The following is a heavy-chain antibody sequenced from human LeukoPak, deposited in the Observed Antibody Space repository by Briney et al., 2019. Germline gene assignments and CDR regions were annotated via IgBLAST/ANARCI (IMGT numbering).Heavy chain of an antibody. D-gene: IGHD3-22*01. CDR3: ARVSGPYYYDSSVYYYDAFDI. CDR1: GGSFSGYY. J-gene: IGHJ3*02. V-gene: IGHV4-34*01. CDR2: INHSGST. Sequence: SETLSLTCAVYGGSFSGYYWSWIRQPPGKGPEWIGEINHSGSTNYNPSLKSRLTISVDTSKNQFSLKLCSVTAADTAVYYCARVSGPYYYDSSVYYYDAFDIWGQGTMVTVSS.